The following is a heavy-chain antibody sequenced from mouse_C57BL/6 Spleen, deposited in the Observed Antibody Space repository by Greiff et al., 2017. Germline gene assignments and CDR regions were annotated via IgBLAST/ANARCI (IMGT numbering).Heavy chain of an antibody. D-gene: IGHD2-1*01. J-gene: IGHJ1*03. V-gene: IGHV14-3*01. CDR1: GFNIKNTY. Sequence: VQLQQSVAELVRPGASVKLSCTASGFNIKNTYMHWVKQRPEQGLEWIGRIDPANGNTKYAPKFQGKATITADTSSNTAYLQLSSLTSEDTAIYYCAPLDGNSDSDWYFDVWGTGTTVTGAS. CDR2: IDPANGNT. CDR3: APLDGNSDSDWYFDV.